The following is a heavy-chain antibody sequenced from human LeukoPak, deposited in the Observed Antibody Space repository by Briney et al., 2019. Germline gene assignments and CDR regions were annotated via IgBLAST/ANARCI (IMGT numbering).Heavy chain of an antibody. D-gene: IGHD3-22*01. Sequence: GGSLRLSCAASGFTFGSYAMHWVRQAPGKGLEDVSAISSNGGSTYYANSVKGRFTISRDNSKNTLYLQMGSLRAEDMAVYYCARGRSSGISGSGMLDYWGQGTLVTVSS. CDR2: ISSNGGST. V-gene: IGHV3-64*01. CDR1: GFTFGSYA. J-gene: IGHJ4*02. CDR3: ARGRSSGISGSGMLDY.